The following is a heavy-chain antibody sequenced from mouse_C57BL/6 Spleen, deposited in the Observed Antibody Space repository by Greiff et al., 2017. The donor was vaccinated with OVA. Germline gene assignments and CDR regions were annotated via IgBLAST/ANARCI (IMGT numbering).Heavy chain of an antibody. CDR3: ARDYSKGFAY. CDR1: GYTFTSYW. V-gene: IGHV1-64*01. D-gene: IGHD2-5*01. Sequence: QVQLQQPGAELVKPGASVKLSCKASGYTFTSYWMHWVKQRPGQGLEWIGMIHPNSGSTNYNVKFKSKATLTVDKSSSTAYMQLSSLTSEDSAVYYCARDYSKGFAYWGQGTLVTVSA. CDR2: IHPNSGST. J-gene: IGHJ3*01.